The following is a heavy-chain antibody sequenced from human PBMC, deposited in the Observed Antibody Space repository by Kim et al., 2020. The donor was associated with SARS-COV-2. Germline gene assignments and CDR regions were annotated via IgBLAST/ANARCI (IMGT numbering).Heavy chain of an antibody. CDR3: AGRGAGSGFDY. V-gene: IGHV1-69*01. CDR2: A. J-gene: IGHJ4*02. Sequence: ANEAKKFQGRVTITADESTSTAYMELSSLGSEDTAVYYCAGRGAGSGFDYWGQGTLVTVSS. D-gene: IGHD6-19*01.